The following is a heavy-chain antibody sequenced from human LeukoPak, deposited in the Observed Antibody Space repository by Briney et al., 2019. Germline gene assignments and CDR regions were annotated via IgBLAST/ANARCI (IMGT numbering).Heavy chain of an antibody. CDR1: GFTFSSQW. J-gene: IGHJ5*02. V-gene: IGHV3-7*05. Sequence: PGGSLRLSCAASGFTFSSQWMSWVRQAPGKGLEWVANIKQDGSEKYYVDSVKGRFTISRDNAKNSLYLQMNSLRAEDTAVYYCGRGRQQLGWFDPWGEGTLVTVSS. CDR2: IKQDGSEK. D-gene: IGHD6-13*01. CDR3: GRGRQQLGWFDP.